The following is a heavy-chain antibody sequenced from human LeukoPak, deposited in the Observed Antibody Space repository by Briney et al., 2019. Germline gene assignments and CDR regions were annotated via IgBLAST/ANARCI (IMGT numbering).Heavy chain of an antibody. CDR1: GFTFNNFG. CDR3: ARSPRDSRDWTGTLDY. D-gene: IGHD3-22*01. V-gene: IGHV3-30*03. CDR2: ISYCGSVQ. J-gene: IGHJ4*02. Sequence: GGSLRLSCAASGFTFNNFGFHWVRQAPGKGLEWVSVISYCGSVQFYADSVKGRFTISRDDSKNTVHLQMNRLRVEDTAIYYCARSPRDSRDWTGTLDYWGQGVLVTVSS.